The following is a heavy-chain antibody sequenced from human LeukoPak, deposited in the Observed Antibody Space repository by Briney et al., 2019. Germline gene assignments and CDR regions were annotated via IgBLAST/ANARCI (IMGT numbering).Heavy chain of an antibody. CDR3: AKDSLTDYYDSSGSHAFDI. V-gene: IGHV3-23*01. CDR2: ISGSGGST. Sequence: GGSLRLSCAASGFTFSGYAMSWVRQAPGKGLEWVSAISGSGGSTYYADSVKGRFTISRDNSKNTLYLQMNSLRAEDTAVYYCAKDSLTDYYDSSGSHAFDIWGQGTMVTVSS. CDR1: GFTFSGYA. D-gene: IGHD3-22*01. J-gene: IGHJ3*02.